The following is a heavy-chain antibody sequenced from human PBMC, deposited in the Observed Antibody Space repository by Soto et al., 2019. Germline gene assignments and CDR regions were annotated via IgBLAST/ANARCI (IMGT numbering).Heavy chain of an antibody. CDR3: ARVIRGDYYGSGSYSYYFDY. D-gene: IGHD3-10*01. J-gene: IGHJ4*02. CDR1: GGSISRGDYY. V-gene: IGHV4-30-4*01. CDR2: IYYSGST. Sequence: SETLSLTCTVSGGSISRGDYYWSWIRQPPGKGLEWIGYIYYSGSTYYNPSLKSRITISVDTSKNQFSLKLSSVTAADTAVYYCARVIRGDYYGSGSYSYYFDYWGQGTLVTVSS.